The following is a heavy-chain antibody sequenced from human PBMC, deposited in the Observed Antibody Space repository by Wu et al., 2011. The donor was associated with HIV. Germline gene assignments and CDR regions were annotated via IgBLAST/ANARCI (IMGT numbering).Heavy chain of an antibody. Sequence: QVRAGAVRGAEVKEAWGLSEGLLQGFWIHFTGYYIHWVRQAPGQGLEWMGWSNPISGATKYAQKFQGRVTMIRDTSITTVYMELNRLRSDDTAVYYCARSGRVVDAGMDVWGQGTTVTVSS. CDR3: ARSGRVVDAGMDV. D-gene: IGHD3-10*01. CDR1: IHFTGYY. CDR2: SNPISGAT. J-gene: IGHJ6*02. V-gene: IGHV1-2*02.